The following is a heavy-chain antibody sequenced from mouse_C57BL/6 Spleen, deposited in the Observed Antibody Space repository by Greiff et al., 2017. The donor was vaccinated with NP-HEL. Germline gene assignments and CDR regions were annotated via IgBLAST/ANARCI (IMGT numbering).Heavy chain of an antibody. V-gene: IGHV3-6*01. J-gene: IGHJ2*01. CDR1: GYSITSGYY. D-gene: IGHD2-4*01. Sequence: EVKLVESGPGLVKPSQSLSLTCSVTGYSITSGYYWNWIRQFPGNKLEWMGYISYDGSNNYNPSLKNRISITRDTSKNQFFLKLNSVTTEDTATYYFARENYDYDGYFDYWGQGTTLTVSS. CDR2: ISYDGSN. CDR3: ARENYDYDGYFDY.